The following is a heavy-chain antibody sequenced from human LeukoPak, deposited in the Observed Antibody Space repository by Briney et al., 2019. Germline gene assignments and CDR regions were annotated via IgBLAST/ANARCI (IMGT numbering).Heavy chain of an antibody. D-gene: IGHD6-19*01. CDR3: ARAWGSIAVAAIAY. Sequence: ASVKVSYKASGYTFTSYGTSWVRQAPGQGLEGMGLISAYNGNTNYAQKLQGRVTMTTDTSTSTAYMELRSLRSDDTAVYYCARAWGSIAVAAIAYWGQGTLVTVPS. CDR2: ISAYNGNT. V-gene: IGHV1-18*04. J-gene: IGHJ4*02. CDR1: GYTFTSYG.